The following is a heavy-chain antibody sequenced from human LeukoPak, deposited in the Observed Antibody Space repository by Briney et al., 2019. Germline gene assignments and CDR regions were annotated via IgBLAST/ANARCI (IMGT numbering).Heavy chain of an antibody. Sequence: ASVKVSCKASGGTFSSYTISWVRQAPGQGVEWMGRIIPILGIANYAHNFQCTFTITADKSTTTAYMDLSTLRSEDTAVYYCARALPGRITMIVVGGGAFDIWGQGTMVTVSS. V-gene: IGHV1-69*10. J-gene: IGHJ3*02. CDR2: IIPILGIA. CDR3: ARALPGRITMIVVGGGAFDI. D-gene: IGHD3-22*01. CDR1: GGTFSSYT.